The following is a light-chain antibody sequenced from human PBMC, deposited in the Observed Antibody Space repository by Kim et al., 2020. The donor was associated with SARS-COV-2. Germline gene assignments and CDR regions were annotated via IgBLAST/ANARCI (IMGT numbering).Light chain of an antibody. V-gene: IGKV3-20*01. J-gene: IGKJ1*01. CDR1: QSVYSHY. Sequence: EIVLTQSPGTLSLSPGDRATLSCRASQSVYSHYLAWYQQKPGQTPRLLIYEASSRATGIPDRFSGSGSGTDFTLTIRRLQPEDFAEYYCQQYGSSWTFGQGTKVEIK. CDR3: QQYGSSWT. CDR2: EAS.